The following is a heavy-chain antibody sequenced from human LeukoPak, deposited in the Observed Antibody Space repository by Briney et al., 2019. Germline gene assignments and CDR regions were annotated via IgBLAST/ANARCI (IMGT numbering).Heavy chain of an antibody. CDR1: GGSISSYY. D-gene: IGHD6-19*01. J-gene: IGHJ3*02. CDR2: IYYSGST. CDR3: ARVVVSVWPSRIGAFDI. Sequence: TSETLSLTCTVSGGSISSYYWSWIRQPPGKGLEWIGYIYYSGSTNYNPSLKSRVTISVDTSKNQFSLKLSSVTAADTAVYYCARVVVSVWPSRIGAFDIWGQGTMVIVSS. V-gene: IGHV4-59*01.